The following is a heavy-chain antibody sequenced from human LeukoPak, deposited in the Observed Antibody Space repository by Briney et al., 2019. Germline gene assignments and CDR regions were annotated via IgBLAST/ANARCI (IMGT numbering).Heavy chain of an antibody. CDR2: IKQDGSEK. CDR3: AKDRVRLWFGELLSSWFDY. Sequence: GGSLRLSCAASGFTFSSYWMSWVRQAPGKGLEWVANIKQDGSEKYYVDSVKGRFTISRDNAKNSLYLQMNSLRAEDTAVYYCAKDRVRLWFGELLSSWFDYWGQGTLVTVSS. D-gene: IGHD3-10*01. J-gene: IGHJ4*02. V-gene: IGHV3-7*01. CDR1: GFTFSSYW.